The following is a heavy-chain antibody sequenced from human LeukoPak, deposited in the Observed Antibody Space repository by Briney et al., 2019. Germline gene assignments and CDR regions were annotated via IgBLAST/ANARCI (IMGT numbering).Heavy chain of an antibody. Sequence: SETLSLTCTVSVGSISSYYWSWIRQPAGKGLECIGRIYTSGSTNYNPSLKSRVTMSVDTSKNQVSLKLSSVTAADTAVYYCTRVRRGEDGHDWFDPWGQGTLVTVSS. CDR2: IYTSGST. V-gene: IGHV4-4*07. CDR3: TRVRRGEDGHDWFDP. J-gene: IGHJ5*02. CDR1: VGSISSYY. D-gene: IGHD3-16*01.